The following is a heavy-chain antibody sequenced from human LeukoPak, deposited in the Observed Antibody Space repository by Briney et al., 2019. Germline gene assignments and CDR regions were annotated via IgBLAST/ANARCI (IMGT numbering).Heavy chain of an antibody. D-gene: IGHD2-2*02. J-gene: IGHJ6*03. V-gene: IGHV1-18*01. CDR3: ARDKTAAIGYYYYYMDV. Sequence: ASVKVSCKASGYTFTSYGISWVRQAPGQGLEWMGWISAYNGNTNYAQKLQGRVTMTTDTSTSTAYMELRSLRSDDTALYYCARDKTAAIGYYYYYMDVWGKGTTVTVSS. CDR2: ISAYNGNT. CDR1: GYTFTSYG.